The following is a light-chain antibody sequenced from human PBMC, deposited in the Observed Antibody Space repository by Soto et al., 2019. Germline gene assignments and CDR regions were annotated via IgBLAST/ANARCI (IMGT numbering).Light chain of an antibody. CDR1: SSDVGAYDY. Sequence: QSALPQPASVSGSPGQSITVSCTGTSSDVGAYDYVSWYQHHPGKAPKLMIYDVSYRPSGVSNRFSGSKSGNTASLTISWLQAEDEADYYCSSYTSSSTLVFGTGTKVTVL. CDR2: DVS. CDR3: SSYTSSSTLV. J-gene: IGLJ1*01. V-gene: IGLV2-14*03.